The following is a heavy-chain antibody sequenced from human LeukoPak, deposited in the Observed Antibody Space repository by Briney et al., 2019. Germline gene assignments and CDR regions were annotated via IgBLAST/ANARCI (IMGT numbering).Heavy chain of an antibody. V-gene: IGHV4-59*12. D-gene: IGHD6-19*01. CDR2: IYYSGST. J-gene: IGHJ4*02. Sequence: PSETLSLTCAVYGGSFSSYYWNWIRQPPGKGLEWIGYIYYSGSTNYNPSLKSRVTISLDTSKNQFSLKLSSVTAADTAVYYCASAVYSSGWYFDYWGQGTLVTVSS. CDR1: GGSFSSYY. CDR3: ASAVYSSGWYFDY.